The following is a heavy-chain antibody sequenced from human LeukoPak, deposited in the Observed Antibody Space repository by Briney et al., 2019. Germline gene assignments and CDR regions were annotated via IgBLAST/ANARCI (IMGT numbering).Heavy chain of an antibody. CDR1: GYNFATYW. CDR3: ARLDYSNSPLDY. Sequence: KRGESLKISCKSSGYNFATYWIGWVRQMPGKGLEWMGIIYPGDSDTTYSPSFQGQVTISADKSISTAYLQWSSLRASDTAMYYCARLDYSNSPLDYWGQGTLVTVCS. CDR2: IYPGDSDT. J-gene: IGHJ4*02. D-gene: IGHD6-6*01. V-gene: IGHV5-51*01.